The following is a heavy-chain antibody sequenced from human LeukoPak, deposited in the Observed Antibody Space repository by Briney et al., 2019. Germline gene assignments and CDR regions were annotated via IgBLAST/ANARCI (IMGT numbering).Heavy chain of an antibody. V-gene: IGHV3-21*01. CDR3: AREAPTYYYYYGMDV. Sequence: GGSLRLSCAASGFRFSNHWMHWVRQAPGKGLEWVSSISSSSSYIYYADSVKGRFTISRDNAKNSLYLQMNSLRAEDTAVYYCAREAPTYYYYYGMDVWGQGTTVTVSS. CDR2: ISSSSSYI. J-gene: IGHJ6*02. D-gene: IGHD4-17*01. CDR1: GFRFSNHW.